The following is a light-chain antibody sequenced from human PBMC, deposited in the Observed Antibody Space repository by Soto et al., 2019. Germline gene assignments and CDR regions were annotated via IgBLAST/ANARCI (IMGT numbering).Light chain of an antibody. V-gene: IGLV2-11*01. Sequence: QSALTQPRSVSGSPGQSVTISCTGTSSDFGGYNYVSWYQPHPGKAPKLMIYDVSERPSGVPDRFSCSKSGNTASLTISGLQAEDEADYYCCSYAGTFYVFGSGTKVTV. CDR1: SSDFGGYNY. CDR3: CSYAGTFYV. J-gene: IGLJ1*01. CDR2: DVS.